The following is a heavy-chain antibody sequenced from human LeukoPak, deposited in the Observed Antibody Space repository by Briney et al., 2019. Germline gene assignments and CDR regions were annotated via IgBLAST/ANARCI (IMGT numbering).Heavy chain of an antibody. D-gene: IGHD6-13*01. CDR2: ISYDGSNK. V-gene: IGHV3-30*18. Sequence: GGSLRLSCAASGFTFSSYGMHWVRQAPGKGLEWVAVISYDGSNKYYVDSVKGRFTISRDNSKNTLYLQMNSLRAEDTAVYYCVKDLVKLAGIAAAGTVVSYYYGMDVWGQGTTVTVSS. CDR1: GFTFSSYG. CDR3: VKDLVKLAGIAAAGTVVSYYYGMDV. J-gene: IGHJ6*02.